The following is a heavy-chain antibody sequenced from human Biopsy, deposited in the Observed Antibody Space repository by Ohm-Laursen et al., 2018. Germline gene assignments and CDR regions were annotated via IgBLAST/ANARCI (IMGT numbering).Heavy chain of an antibody. V-gene: IGHV4-39*01. CDR3: ARHPTGFWFDP. CDR1: GGSISSSTTYY. CDR2: IYNTETT. J-gene: IGHJ5*02. Sequence: GTLSLTCAVSGGSISSSTTYYWAWLRQPPGKGLEWIGSIYNTETTFYNPSLKSRVTISVDPSTNQFSLKVSSATAADTALYFCARHPTGFWFDPWGHGTLVTVSS.